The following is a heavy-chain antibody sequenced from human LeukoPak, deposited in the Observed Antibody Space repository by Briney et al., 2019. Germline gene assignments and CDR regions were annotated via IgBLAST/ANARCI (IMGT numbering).Heavy chain of an antibody. D-gene: IGHD2-2*01. V-gene: IGHV3-7*05. CDR1: GFTFSSYW. Sequence: GGSLRLSCAASGFTFSSYWMSWVRQAPGKGLEWVANIKQHGSEKYNVESVKGRFTITRDNAKNSLYRQMNSLRAEDTAVYYCARDQRYCSSSSCPWEPFDYWGQGTLVTVSS. J-gene: IGHJ4*02. CDR2: IKQHGSEK. CDR3: ARDQRYCSSSSCPWEPFDY.